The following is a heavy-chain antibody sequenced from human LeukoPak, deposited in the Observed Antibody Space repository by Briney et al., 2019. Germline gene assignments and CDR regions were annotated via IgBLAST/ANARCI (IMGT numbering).Heavy chain of an antibody. Sequence: SETLSLTCTVSGGSISSSSYYWGWIRQPPGKGLEWIGSTYYSGSTYYNPSLKSRVTISVDTSKNQFSLKLSSVTAADTAVYYCARAQPLYYDSSGYYFDYWGQGTLVTVSS. V-gene: IGHV4-39*07. CDR3: ARAQPLYYDSSGYYFDY. CDR1: GGSISSSSYY. J-gene: IGHJ4*02. CDR2: TYYSGST. D-gene: IGHD3-22*01.